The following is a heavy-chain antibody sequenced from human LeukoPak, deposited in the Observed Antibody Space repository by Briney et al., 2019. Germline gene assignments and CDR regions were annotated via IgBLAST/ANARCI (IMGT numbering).Heavy chain of an antibody. CDR1: GGSISSSSYY. V-gene: IGHV4-39*07. J-gene: IGHJ4*02. CDR3: ASSYYVWGSYRYTGGYFDY. CDR2: IYYSGST. D-gene: IGHD3-16*02. Sequence: SETLSLTCTVSGGSISSSSYYWGWIRQPPGEGLEWIGSIYYSGSTYYSPSLKSRVTISVDTSKNQFSLKLSSVTAADTAVYYCASSYYVWGSYRYTGGYFDYWGQGTLVTVSS.